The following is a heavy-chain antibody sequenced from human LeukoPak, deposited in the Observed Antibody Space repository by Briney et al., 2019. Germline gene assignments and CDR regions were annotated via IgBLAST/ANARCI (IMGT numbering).Heavy chain of an antibody. CDR2: INPSGGTT. CDR1: GCIFTSYT. D-gene: IGHD2-21*02. V-gene: IGHV1-46*01. Sequence: GAAVQSSSEASGCIFTSYTLNWVRRHPGEGGVGMRTINPSGGTTNYAQKFQGRLTISRDTSKSTLYMQLSSLRVEDTAIYYCARELISGDWPWDVWGQGTLVTVSS. CDR3: ARELISGDWPWDV. J-gene: IGHJ3*01.